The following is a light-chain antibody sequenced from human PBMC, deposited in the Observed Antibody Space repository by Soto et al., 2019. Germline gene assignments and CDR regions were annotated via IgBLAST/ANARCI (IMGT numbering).Light chain of an antibody. CDR2: GAS. J-gene: IGKJ4*01. CDR3: QQYNKWPLT. CDR1: QSVSSN. V-gene: IGKV3-15*01. Sequence: EIVMTQSPATLSVSPGERATLSCRASQSVSSNLAWYQQKPGQAPRLLIYGASTMATGIPARFSGSGSGTECTLTISSLQSEDFAVYYCQQYNKWPLTFGGGTKVEIK.